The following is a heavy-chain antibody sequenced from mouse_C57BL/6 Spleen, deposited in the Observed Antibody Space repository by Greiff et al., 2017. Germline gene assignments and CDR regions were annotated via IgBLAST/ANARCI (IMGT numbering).Heavy chain of an antibody. CDR1: GYTFTSYW. CDR2: IDPSDSET. V-gene: IGHV1-52*01. CDR3: ARWGAYSNSFAY. Sequence: QVQLQQPGAELVRPGSSVKLSCKASGYTFTSYWMHWVKQRPIQGLEWIGNIDPSDSETHYNQKFKDKATLTVDKSSSTAYMQLSSLTSEDSAVYYCARWGAYSNSFAYWGQGTLVTVSA. D-gene: IGHD2-5*01. J-gene: IGHJ3*01.